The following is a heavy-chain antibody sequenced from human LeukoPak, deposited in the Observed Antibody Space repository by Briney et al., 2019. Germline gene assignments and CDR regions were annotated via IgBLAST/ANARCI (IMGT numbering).Heavy chain of an antibody. CDR2: INPNSGGT. CDR1: GYTFTGYY. V-gene: IGHV1-2*02. J-gene: IGHJ4*02. D-gene: IGHD6-19*01. Sequence: GASVKVSCKASGYTFTGYYMHWVRQAPGQGLEWMGWINPNSGGTNYAQKFQGRVTMTRDTSISTAYMELSRLRSDDTAVYYCAREAVAGTGTENDYWGQGTLVTVSS. CDR3: AREAVAGTGTENDY.